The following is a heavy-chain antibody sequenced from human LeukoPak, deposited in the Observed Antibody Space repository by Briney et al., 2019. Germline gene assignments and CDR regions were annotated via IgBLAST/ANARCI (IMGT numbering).Heavy chain of an antibody. CDR1: GYTFTSYD. CDR2: INPSGGST. V-gene: IGHV1-46*01. D-gene: IGHD5-12*01. Sequence: RASVKVSCKASGYTFTSYDINWVRQAPGQGLEWMGIINPSGGSTSYAQKFQGRVTMTRDTSTSTVYMELSSLRSEDTAVYYCAREGSNIVATTSNFDYWGQGTLVTVSS. J-gene: IGHJ4*02. CDR3: AREGSNIVATTSNFDY.